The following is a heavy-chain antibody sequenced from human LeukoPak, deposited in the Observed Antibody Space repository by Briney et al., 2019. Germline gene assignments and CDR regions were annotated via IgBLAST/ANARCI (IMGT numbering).Heavy chain of an antibody. V-gene: IGHV4-39*01. CDR3: ARGRYDFWSGYYLSY. J-gene: IGHJ4*02. Sequence: KPSETLSLTCTVSGAFISSSSYYWGWIRQAPGKGLEWIGEIYYSGRDYNNPSLKSRVTLSIDTSKNQFSLKLSSVTAADTAVFYCARGRYDFWSGYYLSYWGQGTLVTVSS. D-gene: IGHD3-3*01. CDR1: GAFISSSSYY. CDR2: IYYSGRD.